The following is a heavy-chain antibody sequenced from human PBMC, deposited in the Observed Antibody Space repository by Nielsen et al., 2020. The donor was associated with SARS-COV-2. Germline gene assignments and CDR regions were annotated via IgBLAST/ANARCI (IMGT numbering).Heavy chain of an antibody. CDR3: ARDLFFGDYERDAFDI. CDR1: GYTFTGYY. V-gene: IGHV1-2*06. D-gene: IGHD4-17*01. CDR2: INPNSGGT. J-gene: IGHJ3*02. Sequence: ASVKVSCKASGYTFTGYYMHWVRQAPGQGLEWMGRINPNSGGTNYAQKFQGRVTMTRDTSISTAYMELSRLRSDDTAVYYCARDLFFGDYERDAFDIWGQGTLVTVSS.